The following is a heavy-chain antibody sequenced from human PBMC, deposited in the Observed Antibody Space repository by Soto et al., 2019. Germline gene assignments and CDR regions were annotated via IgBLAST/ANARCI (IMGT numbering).Heavy chain of an antibody. V-gene: IGHV3-23*01. D-gene: IGHD2-2*01. CDR2: ISGSGGST. Sequence: PGGSLRLSSAASGCKFSNAWMSWVRQAPGKGLEWVSAISGSGGSTYYADSVKGRFTISRDNSKNTLYLQMNSLRAEDTAVYYCARVDQLLFSFDYWGQGTLVTVSS. J-gene: IGHJ4*02. CDR3: ARVDQLLFSFDY. CDR1: GCKFSNAW.